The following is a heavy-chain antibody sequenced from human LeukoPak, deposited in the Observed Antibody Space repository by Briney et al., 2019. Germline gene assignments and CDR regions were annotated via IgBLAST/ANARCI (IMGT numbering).Heavy chain of an antibody. CDR2: ISCSGST. Sequence: SETLSLTCTVSGGSISSYYWSWIRQPPGKGLEWIGYISCSGSTNYNPSLRSRVTISVDTSKNQFSLKLSSVTAADTAVYYCARYTSMVAFHAHGFDIWGQGTMVTVSS. CDR1: GGSISSYY. D-gene: IGHD3-10*01. J-gene: IGHJ3*02. V-gene: IGHV4-59*01. CDR3: ARYTSMVAFHAHGFDI.